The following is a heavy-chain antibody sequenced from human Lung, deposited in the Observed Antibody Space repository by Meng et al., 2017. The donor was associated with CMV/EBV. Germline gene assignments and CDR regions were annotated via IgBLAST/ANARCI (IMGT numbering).Heavy chain of an antibody. V-gene: IGHV1-3*01. CDR3: ASSIFGVVIISPLGY. CDR2: INAGNGNT. D-gene: IGHD3-3*01. J-gene: IGHJ4*02. CDR1: GYTLTSYA. Sequence: QVQLVQSGAEVKKPGASVKVSCKASGYTLTSYAMHWVRQAPGQRLEWMGWINAGNGNTKYSQRFQGRVTITADKSTSTAYMELSSLRSEDTAVYYCASSIFGVVIISPLGYWGQGTLVTVSS.